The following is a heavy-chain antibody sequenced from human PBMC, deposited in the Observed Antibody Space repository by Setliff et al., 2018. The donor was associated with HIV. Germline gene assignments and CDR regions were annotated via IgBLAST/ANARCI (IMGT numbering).Heavy chain of an antibody. J-gene: IGHJ4*02. CDR1: GFTFSSYS. V-gene: IGHV3-21*01. CDR3: ARDGAYYYDSSGYYHYYFDY. CDR2: ISSTSSYI. D-gene: IGHD3-22*01. Sequence: LRLSCAASGFTFSSYSMSWVRQAPGKGLEWVSYISSTSSYIYYADSVKGRVTISRDNAKNSLYLQMNSLRAEDTAVYYCARDGAYYYDSSGYYHYYFDYWGQGTLVTVSS.